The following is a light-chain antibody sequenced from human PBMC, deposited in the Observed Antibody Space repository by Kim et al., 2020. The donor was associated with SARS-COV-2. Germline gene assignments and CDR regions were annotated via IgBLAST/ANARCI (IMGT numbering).Light chain of an antibody. J-gene: IGKJ4*01. CDR1: KSITTT. Sequence: VSPGESATLSCRASKSITTTLAWYQHTPGQAPRLLFYGASTRATGIPGRFSGSGSETDFTLTISSLQSEDAALYYCQQYYDWPLTFGGGTKVDIK. CDR2: GAS. V-gene: IGKV3-15*01. CDR3: QQYYDWPLT.